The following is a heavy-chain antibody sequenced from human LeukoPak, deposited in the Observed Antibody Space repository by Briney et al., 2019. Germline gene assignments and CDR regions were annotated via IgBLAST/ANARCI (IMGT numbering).Heavy chain of an antibody. V-gene: IGHV3-74*01. CDR1: GFTFSSYW. J-gene: IGHJ4*02. D-gene: IGHD2-2*01. Sequence: QSGGSLRLSCAASGFTFSSYWMHWVRQAPGKGLVWVSRINSDGSSTIYADSVKGRFTISRDNDKNTLYLKMNSLRAEATAVYYSARVRYCSSPRCYGYFDYWGQGTLVTVSS. CDR3: ARVRYCSSPRCYGYFDY. CDR2: INSDGSST.